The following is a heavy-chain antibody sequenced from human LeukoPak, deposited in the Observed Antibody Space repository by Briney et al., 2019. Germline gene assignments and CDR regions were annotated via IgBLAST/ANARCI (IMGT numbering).Heavy chain of an antibody. D-gene: IGHD3-10*01. V-gene: IGHV4-59*08. CDR2: IYYSGTT. CDR3: ARLGSYWDY. Sequence: SETLSLTCTVSGGSISSYYWSWLRQPPGKGLEWIGSIYYSGTTNYNPSLKSRVTISVDTSKNQFSLKLSSVTAADTAVYYCARLGSYWDYWGQGTLVTVSS. J-gene: IGHJ4*02. CDR1: GGSISSYY.